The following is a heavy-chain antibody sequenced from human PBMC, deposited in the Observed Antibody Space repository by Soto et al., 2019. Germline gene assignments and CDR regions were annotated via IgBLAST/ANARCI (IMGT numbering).Heavy chain of an antibody. Sequence: GESLKVYCRGSGYSVTYYWIALVRQMPGKGLEWMGIIYPGDSDTRYSPSFQGQVTISADKSISTAHLQWSSLKTSDTAVYYCAAAYNSGKSMDVWGQGTTVTVSS. J-gene: IGHJ6*02. CDR2: IYPGDSDT. V-gene: IGHV5-51*01. CDR1: GYSVTYYW. D-gene: IGHD1-1*01. CDR3: AAAYNSGKSMDV.